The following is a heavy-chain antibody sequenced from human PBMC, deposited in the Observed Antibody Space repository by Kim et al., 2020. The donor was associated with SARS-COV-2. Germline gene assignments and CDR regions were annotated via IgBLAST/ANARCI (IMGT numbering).Heavy chain of an antibody. CDR3: ARESTGYSSSWYDPYNWFDP. J-gene: IGHJ5*02. CDR1: GGSISSGSYY. CDR2: IYTSGST. V-gene: IGHV4-61*02. Sequence: SETLSLTCTVSGGSISSGSYYWSWIRQPAGKGLEWIGRIYTSGSTNYNPSLKSRVTISVDTSKNQFSLKLSSVTAADTAVYYCARESTGYSSSWYDPYNWFDPWGQGTLVTVSS. D-gene: IGHD6-13*01.